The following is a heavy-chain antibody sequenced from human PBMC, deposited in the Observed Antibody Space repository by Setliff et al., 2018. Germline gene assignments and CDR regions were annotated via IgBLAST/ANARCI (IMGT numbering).Heavy chain of an antibody. Sequence: PGGSLRLSCSASGFTFSSLWMAWVRQAPGKGLVWVSSVGVSGASSYYADSVKGRFTISRDNSKNTLYLQMNSLRAEDTAVYFCAAGTYSSGYWGQGTLVTVSS. D-gene: IGHD3-10*01. CDR2: VGVSGASS. J-gene: IGHJ4*02. CDR3: AAGTYSSGY. CDR1: GFTFSSLW. V-gene: IGHV3-23*01.